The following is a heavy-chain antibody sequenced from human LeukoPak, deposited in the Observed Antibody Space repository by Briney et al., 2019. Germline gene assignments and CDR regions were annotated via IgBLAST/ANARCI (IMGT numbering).Heavy chain of an antibody. CDR2: IKSKTDGGTT. J-gene: IGHJ6*03. D-gene: IGHD5-12*01. V-gene: IGHV3-15*01. CDR3: VTETGKWLRFLARESRYYHYYYMDV. Sequence: GGSLRLSCAASGFTFSSYSMNWVRQAPGKGLEWVGRIKSKTDGGTTDYAAPVKGRFIISRDDSKNTLYLQINSLKTEDTAVYYCVTETGKWLRFLARESRYYHYYYMDVWGKGTTVTISS. CDR1: GFTFSSYS.